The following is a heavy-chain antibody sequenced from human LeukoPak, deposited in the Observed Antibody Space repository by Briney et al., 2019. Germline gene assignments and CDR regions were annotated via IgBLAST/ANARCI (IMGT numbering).Heavy chain of an antibody. D-gene: IGHD6-6*01. CDR1: GGSISSYY. V-gene: IGHV4-59*01. Sequence: SETLSLTCTVSGGSISSYYWSWIRQPPGKGLEWIGYIYYSGSTSYNPSLKSRVTISVDTSKNQFSLKLSSVTAADTAVYYCARVGRPGLFDYWGQGTLVTVSS. CDR2: IYYSGST. J-gene: IGHJ4*02. CDR3: ARVGRPGLFDY.